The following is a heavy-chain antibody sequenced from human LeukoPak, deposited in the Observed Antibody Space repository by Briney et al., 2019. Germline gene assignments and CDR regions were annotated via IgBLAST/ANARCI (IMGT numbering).Heavy chain of an antibody. J-gene: IGHJ4*02. CDR2: IYTSGST. V-gene: IGHV4-61*02. D-gene: IGHD4-11*01. CDR3: ARKGLAQFSFDY. Sequence: SETLSLTCTVSGGSISSGSYYWSWIRQPAGKGLEWIGRIYTSGSTNYNPSLKSRVTISVDTSKNQFSLKLSSVTAADTAVYYCARKGLAQFSFDYWGQGTLVTVSS. CDR1: GGSISSGSYY.